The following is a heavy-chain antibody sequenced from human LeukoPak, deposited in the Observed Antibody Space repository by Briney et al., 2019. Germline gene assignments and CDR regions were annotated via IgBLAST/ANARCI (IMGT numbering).Heavy chain of an antibody. CDR1: GGSFSGYY. CDR3: ARESAGLDY. Sequence: SETLSLTCAVYGGSFSGYYWSWIRQPPGKGLEWIGEINHSGSTNYNPSLKSRVTISVDTSKNQFSLKLSSVTAADTAVYYCARESAGLDYWGQGTLVTVSS. D-gene: IGHD6-13*01. V-gene: IGHV4-34*01. J-gene: IGHJ4*02. CDR2: INHSGST.